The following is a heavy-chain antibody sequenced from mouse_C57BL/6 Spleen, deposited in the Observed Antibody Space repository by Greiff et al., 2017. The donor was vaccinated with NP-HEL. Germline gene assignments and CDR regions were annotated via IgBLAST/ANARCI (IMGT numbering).Heavy chain of an antibody. J-gene: IGHJ3*01. CDR2: INPSSGYT. D-gene: IGHD2-5*01. CDR1: GYTFTSYW. V-gene: IGHV1-7*01. Sequence: QVQLQQSGAELAKPGASVKLSCKASGYTFTSYWMHWVKQRPGQGLEWIGYINPSSGYTKYNQKFKDKATLTADKSSSTAYMQLSSLTYEDSAVDYCARKAYSNQEWFDYWGQGTLVTVSA. CDR3: ARKAYSNQEWFDY.